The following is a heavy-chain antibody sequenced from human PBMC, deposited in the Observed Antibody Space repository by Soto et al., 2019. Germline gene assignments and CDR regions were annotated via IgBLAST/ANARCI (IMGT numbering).Heavy chain of an antibody. J-gene: IGHJ4*02. D-gene: IGHD6-19*01. CDR2: ISAYNGNT. CDR3: ARVDSYSSGWFDY. CDR1: GYTFTNFG. V-gene: IGHV1-18*01. Sequence: ASVKVSCKASGYTFTNFGISWVRQAPGQGLEWMGWISAYNGNTNYAQKFQGRVTITRDTSASTAYMELSSLRSEDTAVYYCARVDSYSSGWFDYWGQGTLVTVSS.